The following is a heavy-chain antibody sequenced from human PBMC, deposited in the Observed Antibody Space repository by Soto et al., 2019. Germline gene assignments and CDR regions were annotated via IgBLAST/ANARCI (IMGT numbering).Heavy chain of an antibody. CDR1: GGSFSGYY. D-gene: IGHD5-12*01. J-gene: IGHJ6*02. V-gene: IGHV4-34*01. CDR3: TKHKVEMATFYHYCAMDV. Sequence: SETLSLTCAVYGGSFSGYYWRWIRHPPGKGLEGIGEINPRGSTKYNPSLKIRVTISADTSKNQFSLKLRSVAAAETAGYYFTKHKVEMATFYHYCAMDVCGQRTTATGSS. CDR2: INPRGST.